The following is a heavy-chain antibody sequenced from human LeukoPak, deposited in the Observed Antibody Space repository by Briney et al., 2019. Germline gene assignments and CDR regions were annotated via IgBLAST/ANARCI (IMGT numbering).Heavy chain of an antibody. Sequence: GASAKVSSKASGYTFTTNSSSWERHGPRQGLERRGWIIAYNGNTNDAQKLPGRVTMTTDTSTSTAYMELRSLRSGDTAVYCCARTITMIIVVTDPDAIDIWGQGAMVTVSS. CDR1: GYTFTTNS. CDR2: IIAYNGNT. J-gene: IGHJ3*02. V-gene: IGHV1-18*01. CDR3: ARTITMIIVVTDPDAIDI. D-gene: IGHD3-22*01.